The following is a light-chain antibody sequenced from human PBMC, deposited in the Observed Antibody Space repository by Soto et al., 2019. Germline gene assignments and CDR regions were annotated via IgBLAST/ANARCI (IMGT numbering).Light chain of an antibody. Sequence: DIQMTQSPSTLSASVGDRVTITCRASQTIDNWLAWYQQIPGKAPNLLIYKVSSLDSGVPSRFSGSGSGTEFTLTITGLQPEDFATYYCQQDKAYPYTFAQGTKLQIK. V-gene: IGKV1-5*03. CDR1: QTIDNW. CDR3: QQDKAYPYT. CDR2: KVS. J-gene: IGKJ2*01.